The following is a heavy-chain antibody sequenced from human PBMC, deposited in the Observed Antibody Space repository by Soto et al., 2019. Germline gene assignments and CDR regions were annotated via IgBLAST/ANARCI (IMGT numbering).Heavy chain of an antibody. D-gene: IGHD3-10*01. CDR3: AKAAMDREVIPDNWFDP. Sequence: QVQLQESGPGLVKPSQTLSLTCTVSGGSIRSGGYYCSWIRQHPGKGLEWIGYIYYSGSTYYNPSLNSRVTITVDLTKRHFSLKMSSVGAADADMSYCAKAAMDREVIPDNWFDPWGEGTPVTVSS. J-gene: IGHJ5*02. V-gene: IGHV4-31*03. CDR1: GGSIRSGGYY. CDR2: IYYSGST.